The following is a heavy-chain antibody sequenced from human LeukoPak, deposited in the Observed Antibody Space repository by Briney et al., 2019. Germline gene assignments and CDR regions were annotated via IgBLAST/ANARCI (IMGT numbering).Heavy chain of an antibody. CDR3: AREPNWGSFYYYYYMDV. V-gene: IGHV3-33*01. D-gene: IGHD7-27*01. J-gene: IGHJ6*03. Sequence: GGSLRLSCAASGFTFSSYGMHWVRQAPGKGLEWVAVIWYDGSNKYYADSVKGRFTISRDNSKNTLYLQMNSLRAEDTAVYYCAREPNWGSFYYYYYMDVWGKGTTVTVSS. CDR2: IWYDGSNK. CDR1: GFTFSSYG.